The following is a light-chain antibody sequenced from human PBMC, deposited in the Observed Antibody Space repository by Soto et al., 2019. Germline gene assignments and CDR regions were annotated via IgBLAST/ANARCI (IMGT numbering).Light chain of an antibody. CDR1: QNILYNSYNKNY. CDR3: QQYYSTPWT. Sequence: DIVMTQSPDSLAVSLGERATINCKSSQNILYNSYNKNYLAWYQQKPGQPPKLLIYWASTRESGVPERFSGSGSGTDFTLTISSLQAEDVAVYYCQQYYSTPWTFGQGTKVDIK. CDR2: WAS. J-gene: IGKJ1*01. V-gene: IGKV4-1*01.